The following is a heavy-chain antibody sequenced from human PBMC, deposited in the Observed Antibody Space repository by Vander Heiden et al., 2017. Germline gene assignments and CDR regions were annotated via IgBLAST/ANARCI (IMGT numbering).Heavy chain of an antibody. V-gene: IGHV3-23*01. CDR2: INDNGDST. D-gene: IGHD2-15*01. CDR1: GLTFNSHT. CDR3: AKDRPYCSGVSCYAPFDY. J-gene: IGHJ4*02. Sequence: EVQLLESGGGLVQPGGSLRLSCAAPGLTFNSHTMNWVRRAPGKGLEWVSAINDNGDSTYYAGSVRGRFTTSRDNSKNTLFLQMTGLRAEDTATYYCAKDRPYCSGVSCYAPFDYWGQGTLVTV.